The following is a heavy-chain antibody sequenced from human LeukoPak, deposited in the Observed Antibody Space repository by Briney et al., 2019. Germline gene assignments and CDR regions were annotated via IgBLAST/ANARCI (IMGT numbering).Heavy chain of an antibody. V-gene: IGHV3-23*01. J-gene: IGHJ4*02. CDR2: ISGSGGST. CDR1: GFTFTNYA. CDR3: AKETAYSYGPYYFDY. D-gene: IGHD5-18*01. Sequence: GGSLRLSCAASGFTFTNYAMNWVRQAPGKGLEWVSAISGSGGSTYYADSVKGRFTISRDNSKNTLYLQMNSLRAEDTAVYYCAKETAYSYGPYYFDYWGQGTLVTVSS.